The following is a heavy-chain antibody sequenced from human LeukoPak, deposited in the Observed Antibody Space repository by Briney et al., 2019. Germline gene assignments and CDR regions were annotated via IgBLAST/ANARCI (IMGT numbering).Heavy chain of an antibody. D-gene: IGHD2-2*01. CDR1: GFTFSSYE. CDR2: ISSSGSII. Sequence: GGSLRLSCAASGFTFSSYEMNWVRQAPGKGLEFISYISSSGSIIYYADSVKGRFTISRDNAKNSLYLQMNSLRAEDTALYYCVKDHCSSTGCYEFDYWGQGTLVTVSS. V-gene: IGHV3-48*03. J-gene: IGHJ4*02. CDR3: VKDHCSSTGCYEFDY.